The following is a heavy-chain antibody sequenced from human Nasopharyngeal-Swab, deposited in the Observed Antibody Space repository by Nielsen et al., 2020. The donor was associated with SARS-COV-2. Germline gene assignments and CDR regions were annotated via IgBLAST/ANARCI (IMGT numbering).Heavy chain of an antibody. J-gene: IGHJ4*02. CDR2: SDPEDGET. V-gene: IGHV1-24*01. CDR3: ARVPELRYCSGGSCLEQDY. D-gene: IGHD2-15*01. CDR1: GYTLTELS. Sequence: ASVKVSCKVSGYTLTELSMHWVRQAPGKGLEWMGGSDPEDGETIYAQKFQGRVTMTEDTSTDTAYMELSSLRSEDTAVYYCARVPELRYCSGGSCLEQDYWGQGTLVTVSS.